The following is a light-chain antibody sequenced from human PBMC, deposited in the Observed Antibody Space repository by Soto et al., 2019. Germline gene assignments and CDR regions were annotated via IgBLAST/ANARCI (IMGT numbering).Light chain of an antibody. CDR3: AAWDDRLNGRVV. CDR1: SSNIGSNT. J-gene: IGLJ2*01. V-gene: IGLV1-44*01. CDR2: SND. Sequence: QSVLTQPPSASGTPGQRVTISCSGSSSNIGSNTVTWYQQLPGTAPKLLIYSNDQRPSGVPDRFSGSKSGTSASLAINGLQSEDEADYYCAAWDDRLNGRVVFGGGTKVTVL.